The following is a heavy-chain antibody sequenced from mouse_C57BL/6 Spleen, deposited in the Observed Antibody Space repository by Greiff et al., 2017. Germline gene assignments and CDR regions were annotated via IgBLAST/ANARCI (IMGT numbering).Heavy chain of an antibody. CDR1: GFSLSTFGMG. J-gene: IGHJ2*01. Sequence: QVTLKVSGPGILQPSQTLSLTCSFSGFSLSTFGMGVGWIRQPSGKGLEWLAHIWWDDDKYYNPALKSRLTISKDTSKNQVFLKIANVDTADTATYYCARIEEGYSNYEDYFDYWGQGTTLTVSS. CDR3: ARIEEGYSNYEDYFDY. CDR2: IWWDDDK. D-gene: IGHD2-5*01. V-gene: IGHV8-8*01.